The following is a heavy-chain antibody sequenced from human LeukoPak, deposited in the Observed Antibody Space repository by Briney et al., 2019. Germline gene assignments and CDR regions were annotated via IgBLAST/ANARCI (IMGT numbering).Heavy chain of an antibody. CDR3: ARSGGSRNYYYYMDV. CDR1: GGSISSSGYY. J-gene: IGHJ6*03. Sequence: PSETLSLTCTVSGGSISSSGYYWGWIRQPPGKGLEWIGSIYYSGSTYYNPSLKSRVTISVDTSKNQFSLKLSSVTAADTAVYYCARSGGSRNYYYYMDVWGKGTTVTVSS. D-gene: IGHD3-16*01. V-gene: IGHV4-39*07. CDR2: IYYSGST.